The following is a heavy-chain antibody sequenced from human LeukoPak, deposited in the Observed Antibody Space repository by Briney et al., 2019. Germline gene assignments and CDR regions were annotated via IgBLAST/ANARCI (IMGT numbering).Heavy chain of an antibody. V-gene: IGHV3-74*01. CDR2: INGDGSST. D-gene: IGHD6-19*01. CDR3: ARVPGYSSGWYGTFDY. Sequence: GGSLRLSCAASGFSFSAYWLHWVRQAPGKGLVWVSRINGDGSSTNYADSVKGRFTISRDNAKNTLYLQMNSLRAEDTAVYYCARVPGYSSGWYGTFDYWGQGTLVTVSS. CDR1: GFSFSAYW. J-gene: IGHJ4*02.